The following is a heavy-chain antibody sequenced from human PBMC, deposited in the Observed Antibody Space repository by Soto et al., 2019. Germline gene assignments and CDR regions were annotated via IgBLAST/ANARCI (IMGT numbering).Heavy chain of an antibody. CDR1: GYSFTRYY. D-gene: IGHD3-10*01. J-gene: IGHJ4*02. CDR2: INPNGGTT. V-gene: IGHV1-46*01. Sequence: QVHVVQSGAEVKKPGASVKVSCKASGYSFTRYYMHWVRQAPGQGLEWMGMINPNGGTTKYAQKLQGRVTMTREPAKRPVYMEGSSLRTEDTAVYYWGRGEHASGNYYIPFEYWGQGTLVTVSS. CDR3: GRGEHASGNYYIPFEY.